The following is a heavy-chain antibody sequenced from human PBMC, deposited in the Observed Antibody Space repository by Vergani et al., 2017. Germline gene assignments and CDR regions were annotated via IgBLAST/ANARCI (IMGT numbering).Heavy chain of an antibody. J-gene: IGHJ4*02. CDR3: ARGDYGILTDYRY. D-gene: IGHD3-9*01. Sequence: QVQVVQSGAEVKKSGASVKVSCKTSAYTFSNYYMHWVRQAPGQGLEWMGIINPSGGHTNYAQKFQGRVTMTRDTSTSTVYMELSSLRSEDTAIYYCARGDYGILTDYRYWGQGTLVTVSA. CDR1: AYTFSNYY. V-gene: IGHV1-46*03. CDR2: INPSGGHT.